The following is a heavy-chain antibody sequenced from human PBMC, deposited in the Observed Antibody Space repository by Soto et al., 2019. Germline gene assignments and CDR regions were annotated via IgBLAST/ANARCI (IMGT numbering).Heavy chain of an antibody. D-gene: IGHD1-7*01. J-gene: IGHJ3*02. CDR2: IYYSGIT. V-gene: IGHV4-31*03. CDR3: ARDKGYNWNYGAFDI. CDR1: CGSISSVVYY. Sequence: PSETLSLTCPVSCGSISSVVYYWSWIRQHPGNGLEWIGYIYYSGITYYNPSLKSRVTISVDTSKNQFSLKLSSVTAADTAVCHCARDKGYNWNYGAFDIWGQGTMVNVSS.